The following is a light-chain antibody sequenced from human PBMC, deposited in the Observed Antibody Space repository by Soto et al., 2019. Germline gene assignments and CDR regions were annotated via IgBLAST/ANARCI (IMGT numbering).Light chain of an antibody. V-gene: IGKV3-15*01. CDR1: ESVSNS. J-gene: IGKJ4*01. Sequence: ETVLTQSPATLSLSPGERATLSCRASESVSNSLAWYQHKPGQAPRLLIYDTSTRATGVPTRFSGSRSGAEFTLTINSLQSEDFAVYYCQPYNNWPLTFGGGTKVDIK. CDR2: DTS. CDR3: QPYNNWPLT.